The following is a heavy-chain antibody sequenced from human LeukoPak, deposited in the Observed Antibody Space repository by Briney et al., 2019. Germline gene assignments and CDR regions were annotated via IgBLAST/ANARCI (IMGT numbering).Heavy chain of an antibody. CDR1: GFTFSTYP. D-gene: IGHD1-26*01. V-gene: IGHV3-64*01. CDR3: ARGGLVGPTPYLDS. CDR2: INNNGDRT. J-gene: IGHJ4*02. Sequence: PGGSLRLSCAASGFTFSTYPMYWVRQAPGRVPEYVSGINNNGDRTYYAKSVKGRFTISRDNSKNTLYLQVGSLRAEDMAVYYCARGGLVGPTPYLDSWGQGTLVTVSS.